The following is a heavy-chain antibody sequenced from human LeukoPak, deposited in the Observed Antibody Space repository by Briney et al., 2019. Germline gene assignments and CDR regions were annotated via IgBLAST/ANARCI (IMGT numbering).Heavy chain of an antibody. CDR2: ISSSSSYI. CDR3: ASSQYPAVEMYGYY. V-gene: IGHV3-21*01. J-gene: IGHJ4*02. Sequence: PGGSLRLSCAASGFTFSSYSMNWVRQAPGKGLEWVSSISSSSSYIYYADSVKGRFIISRDNAKNSLYLQMNSLRAEDTAVYYCASSQYPAVEMYGYYWGQGTLVTVSS. CDR1: GFTFSSYS. D-gene: IGHD5-24*01.